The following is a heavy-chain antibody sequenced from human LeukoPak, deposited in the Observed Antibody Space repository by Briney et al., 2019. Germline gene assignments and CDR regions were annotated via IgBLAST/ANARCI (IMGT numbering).Heavy chain of an antibody. D-gene: IGHD6-6*01. CDR2: IRYDGSNK. V-gene: IGHV3-30*02. CDR3: AKEKISYSSSSGQGY. CDR1: GFTFSSYG. Sequence: GGSLRLSCAASGFTFSSYGMHWVRQAPGKGLEWVAFIRYDGSNKYYADSVKGRFTISRDNSKNTLHVQMNSLRAEDTAVYYCAKEKISYSSSSGQGYWGQGTLVTVSS. J-gene: IGHJ4*02.